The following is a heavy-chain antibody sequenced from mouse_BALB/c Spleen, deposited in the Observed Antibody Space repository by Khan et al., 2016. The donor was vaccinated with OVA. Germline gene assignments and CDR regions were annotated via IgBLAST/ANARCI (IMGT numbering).Heavy chain of an antibody. V-gene: IGHV1-76*01. CDR3: AREEALYYFDY. CDR2: IYPGTDNT. J-gene: IGHJ2*01. D-gene: IGHD3-2*02. Sequence: QVQLKQSGGELVRPGASVNLSCKTSGYIFTSYWIHWVRQRSGQGLEWIARIYPGTDNTYYNEKLKDKATLTADKSSSTAYMQLSSLKSEDSAVYSCAREEALYYFDYWGQGTTLTVSS. CDR1: GYIFTSYW.